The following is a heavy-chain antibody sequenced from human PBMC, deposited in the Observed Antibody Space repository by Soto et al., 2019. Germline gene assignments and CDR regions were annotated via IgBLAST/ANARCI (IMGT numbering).Heavy chain of an antibody. CDR1: GFTFSSYA. CDR2: ISSNGGST. Sequence: GGSLRLSCAASGFTFSSYAMHWVRQAPGKGLEYVSAISSNGGSTYYANSVKGRFTISRDNSKNTLYLQMGSLRAEDMAVYYCARDAGDYDFWSGYSNYYYYMDVWGKGTTVTVSS. J-gene: IGHJ6*03. CDR3: ARDAGDYDFWSGYSNYYYYMDV. D-gene: IGHD3-3*01. V-gene: IGHV3-64*01.